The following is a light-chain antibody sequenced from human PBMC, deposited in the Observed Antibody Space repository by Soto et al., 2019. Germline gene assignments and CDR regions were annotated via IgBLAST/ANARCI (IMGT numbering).Light chain of an antibody. J-gene: IGKJ3*01. CDR2: DSS. CDR3: QQRTNWIFT. CDR1: QSVSNY. V-gene: IGKV3-11*01. Sequence: EVVLTQSPATLSLSPGERATLSCRASQSVSNYLAWYQQKPGQAPRLLIYDSSNRATGIPVRFSGSGSGTDFTLTISSLEPEDFAVYYCQQRTNWIFTFGPGTRVDIK.